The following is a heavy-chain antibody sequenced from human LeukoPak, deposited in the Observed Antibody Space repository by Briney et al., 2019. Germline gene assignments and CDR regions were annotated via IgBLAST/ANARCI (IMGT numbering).Heavy chain of an antibody. D-gene: IGHD7-27*01. CDR1: GFTFSSYG. Sequence: GGSLRLSCAASGFTFSSYGMHWVRQAPGKGLEWVAFIRYDGSNKYYADSVKGRFTISRDSSKNMVYLQMTSLRAEDTALYYCAKDSNWAFDYWGQGTLVSVSS. V-gene: IGHV3-30*02. CDR3: AKDSNWAFDY. J-gene: IGHJ4*02. CDR2: IRYDGSNK.